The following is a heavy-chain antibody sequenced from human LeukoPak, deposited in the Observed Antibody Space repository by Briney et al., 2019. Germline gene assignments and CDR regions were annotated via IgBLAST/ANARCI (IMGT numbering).Heavy chain of an antibody. CDR2: ISAYNGNT. CDR1: GYTFDSYG. Sequence: ASVRICCKASGYTFDSYGISWMRQAPGQWLELMGWISAYNGNTNYAQKLQGRVTMTTDTSTSTAYMELRSLRSDDTAVYYCARGDFISSRDYLFFFDYWGQGSLVTVSS. D-gene: IGHD3-16*01. V-gene: IGHV1-18*01. CDR3: ARGDFISSRDYLFFFDY. J-gene: IGHJ4*01.